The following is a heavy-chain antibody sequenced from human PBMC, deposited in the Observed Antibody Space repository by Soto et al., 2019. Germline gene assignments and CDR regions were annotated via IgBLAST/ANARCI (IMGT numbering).Heavy chain of an antibody. J-gene: IGHJ4*02. Sequence: PWGSLRLSCAASGFTFISYAMIFFRHSPFKWLEWVSAISGSGGSTYYADSVKGRFTISRDNSKNTLYLQMNSLRAEDTAVYYCAEGRAWIAVAGPFDYWGQGTLVTVS. V-gene: IGHV3-23*01. CDR2: ISGSGGST. D-gene: IGHD6-19*01. CDR1: GFTFISYA. CDR3: AEGRAWIAVAGPFDY.